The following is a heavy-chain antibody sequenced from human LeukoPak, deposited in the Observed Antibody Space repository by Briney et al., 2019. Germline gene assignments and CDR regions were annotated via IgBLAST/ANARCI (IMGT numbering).Heavy chain of an antibody. CDR2: IKSKTDGGTT. V-gene: IGHV3-15*01. CDR3: TTRTYYDILTGYLPLVDY. J-gene: IGHJ4*02. D-gene: IGHD3-9*01. CDR1: GFTFSNAW. Sequence: PGGSLRLSCAASGFTFSNAWMSRVRQAPGKGLEWVGRIKSKTDGGTTDYAAPVKGRFTISRDDSKNTLYLQMNSLKTEDTAVYYCTTRTYYDILTGYLPLVDYWGQGTLVTVSS.